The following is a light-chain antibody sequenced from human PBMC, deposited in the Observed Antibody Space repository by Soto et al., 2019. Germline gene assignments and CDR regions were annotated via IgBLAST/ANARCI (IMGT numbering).Light chain of an antibody. Sequence: QSALTQPASVSGSPGESITISCVGSSSDIGSYTFVSWYQQHPGKVPKVLIYEVSDRPSGISDRFSGSKSGSRASLTISDLRPEDEADYYCTSFSSDATLVFGGGTKVTVL. CDR3: TSFSSDATLV. CDR2: EVS. CDR1: SSDIGSYTF. J-gene: IGLJ3*02. V-gene: IGLV2-14*01.